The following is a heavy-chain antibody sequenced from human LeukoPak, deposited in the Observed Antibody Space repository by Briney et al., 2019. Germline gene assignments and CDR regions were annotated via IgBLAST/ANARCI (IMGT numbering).Heavy chain of an antibody. CDR3: ARDRCRGGSCAFDY. V-gene: IGHV1-18*01. CDR1: GYTFTSYG. D-gene: IGHD2-15*01. J-gene: IGHJ4*02. Sequence: ASVKVSCKASGYTFTSYGINWVRQAPGQGPEWMGWISADNGNTNYAQELQGRVTMTTDTSTSTAYMELRSLRSDDTAVYYCARDRCRGGSCAFDYWGQGTLVTVSS. CDR2: ISADNGNT.